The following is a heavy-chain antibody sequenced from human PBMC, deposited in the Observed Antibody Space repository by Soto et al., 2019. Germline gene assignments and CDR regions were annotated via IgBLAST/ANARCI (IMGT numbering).Heavy chain of an antibody. Sequence: EVQLVESGGGLVQPGGSLRLSCAASGFIFSNYDMHWVRQVTGKGLEWVSSIGVGGDTYYAGSVKGRFTISRENAKNSSYLQMNSLRAEDTAVYYCARYFGDYYGNWFDPWGQGTLVTVSS. V-gene: IGHV3-13*01. J-gene: IGHJ5*02. CDR3: ARYFGDYYGNWFDP. CDR1: GFIFSNYD. CDR2: IGVGGDT. D-gene: IGHD4-17*01.